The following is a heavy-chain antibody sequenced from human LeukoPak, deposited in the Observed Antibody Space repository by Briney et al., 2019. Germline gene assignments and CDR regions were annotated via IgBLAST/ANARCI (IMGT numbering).Heavy chain of an antibody. CDR3: ARDMYGYYYDT. CDR2: TYYRSKWYN. Sequence: SQTLSLTCAISGDSVSSNIAAWNWIRHSPSRGLEWLGRTYYRSKWYNDYAVSVKSRISISPDTSKNQFSLQLNSVTPEDTAVYFCARDMYGYYYDTWGQGTLVTVSS. V-gene: IGHV6-1*01. D-gene: IGHD3-22*01. J-gene: IGHJ4*02. CDR1: GDSVSSNIAA.